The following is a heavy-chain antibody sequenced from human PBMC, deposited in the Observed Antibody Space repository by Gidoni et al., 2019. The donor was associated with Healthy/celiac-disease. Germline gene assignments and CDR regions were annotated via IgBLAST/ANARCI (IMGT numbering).Heavy chain of an antibody. V-gene: IGHV3-33*01. Sequence: QVQLVESGGGVVQPGRSLRLSCAASGLPFSSYGMHWVRQAPGKGLGWLAVIWYDGSNKYYADSVKGRFTISRDNSKNTLYLQMNSLRAEDTAVYYCARGLSGNEYYYYYGMDVWGQGTTVTVSS. J-gene: IGHJ6*02. CDR2: IWYDGSNK. CDR3: ARGLSGNEYYYYYGMDV. D-gene: IGHD1-1*01. CDR1: GLPFSSYG.